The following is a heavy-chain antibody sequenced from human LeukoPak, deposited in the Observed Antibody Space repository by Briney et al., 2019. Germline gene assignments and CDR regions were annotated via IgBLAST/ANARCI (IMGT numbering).Heavy chain of an antibody. CDR3: AREYGGFDY. J-gene: IGHJ4*02. V-gene: IGHV3-21*01. D-gene: IGHD4-23*01. CDR2: ISSSSSYI. CDR1: GFIFSSYS. Sequence: PGGSLRLSCAAPGFIFSSYSMNWVRQAPGKGPEWVSSISSSSSYIDYADSVKGRFTISRDNAKNSLYLQMNSLRAEDTAVYYCAREYGGFDYWGQGTLVTVSS.